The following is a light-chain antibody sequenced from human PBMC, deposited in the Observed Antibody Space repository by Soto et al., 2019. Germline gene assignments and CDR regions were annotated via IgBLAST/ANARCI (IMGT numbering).Light chain of an antibody. CDR1: SSDVGAYNS. Sequence: QSVLTQPASVSGSPGQSITISCSGTSSDVGAYNSVAWYQHNPGKAPKLMIYDVSNRPSGVSSRFSGSKSANTASLSISGLQADDEADYYCSSYTSSSTLGFGTGTKVTVL. J-gene: IGLJ1*01. V-gene: IGLV2-14*01. CDR3: SSYTSSSTLG. CDR2: DVS.